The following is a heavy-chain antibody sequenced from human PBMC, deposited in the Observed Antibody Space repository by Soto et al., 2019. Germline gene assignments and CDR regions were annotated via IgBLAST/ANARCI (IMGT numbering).Heavy chain of an antibody. J-gene: IGHJ4*02. V-gene: IGHV5-51*01. Sequence: GESLKISCKGAGYRLDGAWLGWVRQMPGKGLEWMGIIKPGGSDLRYSPSFRGQVTISADAAGNTAFLQWNSLKASDTAMYYCARQISYICDFWGKGPLVTVSP. CDR2: IKPGGSDL. CDR3: ARQISYICDF. D-gene: IGHD1-26*01. CDR1: GYRLDGAW.